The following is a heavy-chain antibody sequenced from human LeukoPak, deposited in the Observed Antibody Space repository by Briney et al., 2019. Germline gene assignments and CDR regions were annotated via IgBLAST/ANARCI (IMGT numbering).Heavy chain of an antibody. Sequence: GGSLRLSCAASGFTFSSYAMNWVRQAPGKGLEWVSGISGSGGSTYYADSVKGRFTISKDNSKNTLYLQMNSLRAEDTAVYYCAKERGSCVRGAFDIWGQGTMVTVSS. D-gene: IGHD2-15*01. CDR3: AKERGSCVRGAFDI. CDR2: ISGSGGST. V-gene: IGHV3-23*01. J-gene: IGHJ3*02. CDR1: GFTFSSYA.